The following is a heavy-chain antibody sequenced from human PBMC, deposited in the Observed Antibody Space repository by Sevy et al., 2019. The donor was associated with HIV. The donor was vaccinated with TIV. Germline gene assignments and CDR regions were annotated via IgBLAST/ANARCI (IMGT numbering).Heavy chain of an antibody. Sequence: GGSLRLSCAASGFTFSSYWMSWVRQAPGKGLEWVANIKQDGSEKYYVDSVKGRFTISRDNAKNSLYLQMNSLRAEDTAVHYCARGSYGDYVSDAFDIWGQGTMVTVSS. V-gene: IGHV3-7*01. J-gene: IGHJ3*02. CDR3: ARGSYGDYVSDAFDI. CDR2: IKQDGSEK. D-gene: IGHD4-17*01. CDR1: GFTFSSYW.